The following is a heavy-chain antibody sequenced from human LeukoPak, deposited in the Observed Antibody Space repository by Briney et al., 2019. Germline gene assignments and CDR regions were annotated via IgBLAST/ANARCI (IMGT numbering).Heavy chain of an antibody. CDR1: GGSISSSSYY. Sequence: SETLSLTCTVSGGSISSSSYYWGWIRQPPGKGLERHESIYYSGSTYDNPSLKSRVTISVDTSKNQFSLKLSSVTAADTAVYYCARHRANIVVVTAILYYFDCWGQGTLVTVSS. CDR2: IYYSGST. D-gene: IGHD2-21*02. CDR3: ARHRANIVVVTAILYYFDC. V-gene: IGHV4-39*01. J-gene: IGHJ4*02.